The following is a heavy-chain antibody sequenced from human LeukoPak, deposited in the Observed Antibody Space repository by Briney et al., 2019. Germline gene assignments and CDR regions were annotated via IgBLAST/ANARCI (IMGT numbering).Heavy chain of an antibody. CDR1: GFTFNNYG. CDR2: VSYDAASQ. D-gene: IGHD4-17*01. Sequence: GGSLRLSCGASGFTFNNYGMHWVRQAPGKGLEWVAVVSYDAASQPYADSVHGPFTISTANSKNIVFLQMDSLRAEDTAVYYCAKDFFPNTTVYYFEYWGQGTLVTVSS. V-gene: IGHV3-30*18. J-gene: IGHJ4*02. CDR3: AKDFFPNTTVYYFEY.